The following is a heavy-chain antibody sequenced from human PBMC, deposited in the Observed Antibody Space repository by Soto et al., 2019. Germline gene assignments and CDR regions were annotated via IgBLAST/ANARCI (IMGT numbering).Heavy chain of an antibody. D-gene: IGHD3-10*01. CDR2: IYYSGST. CDR1: GGSISSSCCY. V-gene: IGHV4-31*03. CDR3: ARDLRFRGFYGMDV. J-gene: IGHJ6*02. Sequence: PLETLSLTCTVSGGSISSSCCYWGWIRQPPGKGLEWIGYIYYSGSTYYNPSIKSRVTISVDTSKNQFSLKLSSVTAADTAVYYCARDLRFRGFYGMDVWGQGTTVTVSS.